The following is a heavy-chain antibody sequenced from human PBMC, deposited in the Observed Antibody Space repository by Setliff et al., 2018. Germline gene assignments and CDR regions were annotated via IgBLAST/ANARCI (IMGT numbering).Heavy chain of an antibody. Sequence: SETLSLTCTVSGGSISTSSHHWVWIRQSPGKGLEWIGYIYYSGSTYYNPSLKSRVTISVDTSKNQFSLKLSSVTAADTAVYYCARESRYYYDNLGTLDYWGQGTLVTVSS. CDR1: GGSISTSSHH. CDR2: IYYSGST. J-gene: IGHJ4*02. D-gene: IGHD3-22*01. V-gene: IGHV4-30-4*08. CDR3: ARESRYYYDNLGTLDY.